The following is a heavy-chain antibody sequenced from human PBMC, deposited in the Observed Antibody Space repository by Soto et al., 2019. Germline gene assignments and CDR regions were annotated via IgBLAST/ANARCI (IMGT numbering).Heavy chain of an antibody. Sequence: LSLTCAVSGGSISSSSYYWGWIRQPPGKGLEWIGSIYYSGSTYYNPSLKSRVTISVDTSKNQFSLKLSSVTAADTAVYYCARHAYYYDSWGQGTLVTVSS. J-gene: IGHJ4*02. CDR2: IYYSGST. CDR1: GGSISSSSYY. D-gene: IGHD3-22*01. CDR3: ARHAYYYDS. V-gene: IGHV4-39*01.